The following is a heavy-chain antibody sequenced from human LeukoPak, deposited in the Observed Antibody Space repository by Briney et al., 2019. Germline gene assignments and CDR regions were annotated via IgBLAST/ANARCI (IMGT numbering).Heavy chain of an antibody. Sequence: SETLTLTCTVSGGSIGSGSYYWSWIRQPAGKGLEWIGSIYTSGSTNYNPSLKSRATISVDTSKNQFSLKLSSVTAADTAVYYCARDGSTYYDFWSGYSPSYYYCMDVWGQGTTVTVSS. CDR2: IYTSGST. V-gene: IGHV4-61*02. CDR3: ARDGSTYYDFWSGYSPSYYYCMDV. J-gene: IGHJ6*02. D-gene: IGHD3-3*01. CDR1: GGSIGSGSYY.